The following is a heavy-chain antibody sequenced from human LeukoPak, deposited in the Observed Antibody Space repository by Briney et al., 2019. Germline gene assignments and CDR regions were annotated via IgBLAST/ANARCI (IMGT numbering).Heavy chain of an antibody. Sequence: SETLSLTCAVYGGSFSGYYWSWIRQHPGEGLEWIGYIYYSGSTYYNPSLKSRVTISVDTSKNQFSLKLSSVTAADTAVYYCERVLRNFDYWGQGTLVTVSS. CDR3: ERVLRNFDY. CDR2: IYYSGST. V-gene: IGHV4-31*11. J-gene: IGHJ4*02. CDR1: GGSFSGYY. D-gene: IGHD2/OR15-2a*01.